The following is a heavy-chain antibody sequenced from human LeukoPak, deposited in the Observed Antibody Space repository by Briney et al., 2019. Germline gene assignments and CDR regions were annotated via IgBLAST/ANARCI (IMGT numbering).Heavy chain of an antibody. D-gene: IGHD3-22*01. CDR3: ARSGFFYDSSGYSNY. V-gene: IGHV3-23*01. J-gene: IGHJ4*02. Sequence: SGGSLRLSCAASGFTFSNYAMTWVRQAPGKGLEWVSGISGSGASTYYAHSVRGRFTISRDNSKNTLFLQMSSLRADDTAVYYCARSGFFYDSSGYSNYWGQGTLVTVSS. CDR2: ISGSGAST. CDR1: GFTFSNYA.